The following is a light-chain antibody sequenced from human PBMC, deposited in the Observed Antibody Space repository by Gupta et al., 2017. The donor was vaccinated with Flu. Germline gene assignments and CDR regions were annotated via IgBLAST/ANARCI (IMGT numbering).Light chain of an antibody. V-gene: IGKV1-5*03. CDR2: KAS. CDR3: QQYKSDACT. Sequence: PQSPSTLSASVGDRVTITCRASQNIIRWLAWYQQKPGKAPKLLIYKASTLESGVPARFSGRGSGTEFTLTITSLKTDDVATYYCQQYKSDACTFGQGTKVEVK. CDR1: QNIIRW. J-gene: IGKJ1*01.